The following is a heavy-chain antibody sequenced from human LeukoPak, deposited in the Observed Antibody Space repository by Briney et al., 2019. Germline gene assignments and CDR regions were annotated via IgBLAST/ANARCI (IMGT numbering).Heavy chain of an antibody. CDR3: AREASGSYFHN. D-gene: IGHD1-26*01. V-gene: IGHV3-53*01. J-gene: IGHJ1*01. CDR1: GFTVSSIY. CDR2: IYSGGST. Sequence: GGSLRLSCAASGFTVSSIYMSWVRQAPGKGLEWVSVIYSGGSTYYADSVKGRFTISRDTSRNTLYLQMNILRAEDTAVYYCAREASGSYFHNWGQGTLVTVSS.